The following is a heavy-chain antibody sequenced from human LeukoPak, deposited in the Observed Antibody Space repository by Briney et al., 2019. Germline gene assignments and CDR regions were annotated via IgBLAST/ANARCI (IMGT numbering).Heavy chain of an antibody. D-gene: IGHD6-19*01. CDR3: AKSLRQWLARYYYYGMDV. CDR1: GFTFSSYA. CDR2: ISGSGGST. V-gene: IGHV3-23*01. J-gene: IGHJ6*02. Sequence: GGSLRPSCAASGFTFSSYAMSWVRQAPGKGLEWVSAISGSGGSTYYADSVKGRFTISRDNSKNTLYLQMSSLRAEDTAVYYCAKSLRQWLARYYYYGMDVWGQGTTVTVSS.